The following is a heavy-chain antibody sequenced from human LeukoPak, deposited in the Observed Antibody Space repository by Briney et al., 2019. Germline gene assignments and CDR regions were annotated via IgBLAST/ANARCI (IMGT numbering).Heavy chain of an antibody. CDR2: ISGSGGST. J-gene: IGHJ4*02. CDR3: AKEERGIAVAGEGRFDY. D-gene: IGHD6-19*01. CDR1: GFTFSSYA. V-gene: IGHV3-23*01. Sequence: PGGSLRLSCAASGFTFSSYAMSWVRQAPGKGPEWVSAISGSGGSTYYADSVKGRFTISRDNSKNTLYLQMNSLRAEDTAVYYCAKEERGIAVAGEGRFDYWGQGTLVTVSS.